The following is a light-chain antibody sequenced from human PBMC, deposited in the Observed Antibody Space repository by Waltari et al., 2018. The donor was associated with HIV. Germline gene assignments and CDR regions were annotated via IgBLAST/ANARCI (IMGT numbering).Light chain of an antibody. Sequence: QSVLTQPPSVSAAPGQKVTISCSGSSSNIGNNYVSWYQQLPRTAPKLLIYDNTKRPSGMPDRFSGSKSGTSATLGITGLQTGDEADYYCGAWDNSLSAWVLGGGTQLTVL. CDR1: SSNIGNNY. CDR2: DNT. CDR3: GAWDNSLSAWV. J-gene: IGLJ3*02. V-gene: IGLV1-51*01.